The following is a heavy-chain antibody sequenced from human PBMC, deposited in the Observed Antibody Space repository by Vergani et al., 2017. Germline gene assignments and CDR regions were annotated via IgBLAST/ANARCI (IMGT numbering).Heavy chain of an antibody. V-gene: IGHV3-30*02. Sequence: QVQLVESGGGVVQPGGSLRLSCAASGFTFSSYGMHWVRQAPGKGLEWVAFIRYDGSNKYYADSVKGRFTISRDNAKNSLYLQMNSLRAEDTAVYYCARDLGEESADYWGQGTLVTVSS. D-gene: IGHD3-3*01. J-gene: IGHJ4*02. CDR3: ARDLGEESADY. CDR2: IRYDGSNK. CDR1: GFTFSSYG.